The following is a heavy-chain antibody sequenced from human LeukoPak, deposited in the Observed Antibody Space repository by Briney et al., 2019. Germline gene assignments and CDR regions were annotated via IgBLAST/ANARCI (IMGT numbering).Heavy chain of an antibody. CDR2: INHSGST. CDR1: GGSFSGYY. CDR3: ARNLSPYYYGSGSIYNWFDP. J-gene: IGHJ5*02. D-gene: IGHD3-10*01. V-gene: IGHV4-34*01. Sequence: SETLSLTCAVYGGSFSGYYWSWIRLPPGKGLEWIGEINHSGSTNYNPSLKSRVTISVDTSKNQFSLKLSSVTAADTAVYYCARNLSPYYYGSGSIYNWFDPWGQGTLVTVS.